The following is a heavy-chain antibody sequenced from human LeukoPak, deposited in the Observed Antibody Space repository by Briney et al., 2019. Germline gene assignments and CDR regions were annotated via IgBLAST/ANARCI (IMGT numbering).Heavy chain of an antibody. V-gene: IGHV4-59*08. CDR1: GGSISSYY. D-gene: IGHD2/OR15-2a*01. Sequence: SETLSLTCTVSGGSISSYYWSWIRQPPGKGLEWIGYIYYSGSTNYNPSLKSRVTISVDTSKNQFSLKLSSVTAADTAVYYCASSSEWPTFFDYWGQGTLVTVSS. J-gene: IGHJ4*02. CDR3: ASSSEWPTFFDY. CDR2: IYYSGST.